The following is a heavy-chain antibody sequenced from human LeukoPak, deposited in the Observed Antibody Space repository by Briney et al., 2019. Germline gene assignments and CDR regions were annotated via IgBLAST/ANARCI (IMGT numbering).Heavy chain of an antibody. D-gene: IGHD2-2*01. CDR2: INTDGSST. J-gene: IGHJ3*02. Sequence: GGSLRLSCTASGFTFGDYAMSWVRQAPGKGLVWVSRINTDGSSTSYADSVKGRFTISRDNAKNTLYLQMNSLRAEDTAVYYCAREYHCSSTSCYSAWGNDAFDIWGQGTMVTVSS. V-gene: IGHV3-74*01. CDR3: AREYHCSSTSCYSAWGNDAFDI. CDR1: GFTFGDYA.